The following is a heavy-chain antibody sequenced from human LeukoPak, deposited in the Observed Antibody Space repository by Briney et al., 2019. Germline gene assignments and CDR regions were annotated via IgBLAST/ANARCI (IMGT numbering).Heavy chain of an antibody. CDR1: GFTVSSNY. CDR3: AKPPRKWYHFDY. D-gene: IGHD2-8*01. CDR2: ISGSGGST. V-gene: IGHV3-23*01. Sequence: GGSLRLSCAASGFTVSSNYMSWVRQAPGKGLEWVSAISGSGGSTYYADSVKGRFTISRDNSKNTLYLQMNSLRAEDTAVYYCAKPPRKWYHFDYWGQGTLVTVSS. J-gene: IGHJ4*02.